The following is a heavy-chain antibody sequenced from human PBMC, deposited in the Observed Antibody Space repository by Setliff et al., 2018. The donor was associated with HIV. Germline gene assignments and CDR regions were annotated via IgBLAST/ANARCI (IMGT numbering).Heavy chain of an antibody. CDR3: ARRAAGGSSPNDYMDV. Sequence: ASVKVSCKVSGYTLTELSMHWVRQAPGKGLEWMGGFDPEDGETIYAQKFQGRVTFTADKSTSTAYMGLSSLRSEDTAVYYCARRAAGGSSPNDYMDVWGKGTTVTVSS. J-gene: IGHJ6*03. V-gene: IGHV1-24*01. CDR2: FDPEDGET. D-gene: IGHD6-6*01. CDR1: GYTLTELS.